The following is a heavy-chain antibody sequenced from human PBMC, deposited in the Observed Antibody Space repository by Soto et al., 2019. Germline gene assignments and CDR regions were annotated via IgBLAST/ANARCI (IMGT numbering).Heavy chain of an antibody. Sequence: GGSLRLSCAASGVTFNKYWMAWVRQAPGKGLECVANINQDGSDKYYVDSVKGRFTISRDNTKNSLYLQMNSLRGEDTAVYYCCRGIKTSKFDPWGQGTLVTVSS. J-gene: IGHJ5*02. V-gene: IGHV3-7*01. CDR3: CRGIKTSKFDP. CDR1: GVTFNKYW. CDR2: INQDGSDK.